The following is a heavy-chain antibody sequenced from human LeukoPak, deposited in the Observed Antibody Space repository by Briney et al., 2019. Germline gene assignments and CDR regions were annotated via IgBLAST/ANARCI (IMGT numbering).Heavy chain of an antibody. CDR1: GGTFSSYA. Sequence: GASVKVSCKASGGTFSSYAISWVRQAPGQGLEWMGGIIPIFGTANYAQKFQGRVTITADESTSTAYMELSSLRSEDTAVYYCARDRRDPYYYYGMDVWGQGTTVTVSS. V-gene: IGHV1-69*13. CDR3: ARDRRDPYYYYGMDV. J-gene: IGHJ6*02. CDR2: IIPIFGTA.